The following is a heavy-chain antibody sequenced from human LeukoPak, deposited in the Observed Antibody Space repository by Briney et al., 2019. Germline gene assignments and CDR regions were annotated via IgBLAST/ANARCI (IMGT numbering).Heavy chain of an antibody. CDR3: AREVRYYDSSGYSFDY. Sequence: SETLSLTCTVSGGSISSYYWSWIRQPPGKGLEWIGYIYYSGSTNYNPSLKSRVTISVDTSKNQFSLKLSSVTAADTAVYYCAREVRYYDSSGYSFDYWGQGTLVTVSS. V-gene: IGHV4-59*01. J-gene: IGHJ4*02. CDR1: GGSISSYY. D-gene: IGHD3-22*01. CDR2: IYYSGST.